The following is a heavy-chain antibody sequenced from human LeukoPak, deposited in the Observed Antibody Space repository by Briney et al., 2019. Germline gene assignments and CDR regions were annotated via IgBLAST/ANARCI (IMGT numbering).Heavy chain of an antibody. V-gene: IGHV3-23*01. CDR3: ARDRLFPNDVFDI. CDR2: ITGSGDNT. Sequence: GGSLRLSCAASGFTFSSYAMHWVRQAPGQGLEWVSAITGSGDNTWYADSVKGRFTISRDNSKNTLYLQMNSLRADDTAVYHCARDRLFPNDVFDIWGQGTMAIVSS. CDR1: GFTFSSYA. J-gene: IGHJ3*02. D-gene: IGHD4/OR15-4a*01.